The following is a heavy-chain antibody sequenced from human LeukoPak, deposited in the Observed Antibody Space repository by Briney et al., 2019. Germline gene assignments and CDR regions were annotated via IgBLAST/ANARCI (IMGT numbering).Heavy chain of an antibody. CDR1: GFTFSSCA. CDR2: INDSGCAT. D-gene: IGHD2/OR15-2a*01. J-gene: IGHJ4*02. V-gene: IGHV3-23*01. CDR3: AKYGRPGNTPFAE. Sequence: GGSLRLSCAASGFTFSSCAMSWVRQTPGKGLEWVSAINDSGCATYYAAAVKGRFTISTDNSKNTRYLQMNSLRAEDTTVCYCAKYGRPGNTPFAEWGEGTLVTVS.